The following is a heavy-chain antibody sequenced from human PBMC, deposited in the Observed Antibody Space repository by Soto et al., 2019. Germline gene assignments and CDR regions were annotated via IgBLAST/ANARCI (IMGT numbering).Heavy chain of an antibody. CDR2: IFYGGST. J-gene: IGHJ4*02. CDR1: GGSVYSTSYY. Sequence: KPLETLSLTCSVSGGSVYSTSYYWGWIRQPPGKGLEWVGHIFYGGSTYYNPSLESRVAISVDTSKNQVSLRLTSVTAADTAVYYCARRLASGSPYFDYWGQGTLVTVSS. CDR3: ARRLASGSPYFDY. D-gene: IGHD3-10*01. V-gene: IGHV4-39*01.